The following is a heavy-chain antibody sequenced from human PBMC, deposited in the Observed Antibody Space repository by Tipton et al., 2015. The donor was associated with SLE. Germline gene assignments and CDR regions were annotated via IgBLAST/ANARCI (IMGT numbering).Heavy chain of an antibody. J-gene: IGHJ4*02. CDR2: IGSSGGST. V-gene: IGHV3-23*01. CDR1: EFTFSTYA. Sequence: SLRLSCAASEFTFSTYAMNWVRQAPGKGLEWVSGIGSSGGSTFYADSVKGRFTMSRDISNNTLYLQMNNLRTEDTAVYYCARGSGPFYEFSSPDYWGQGTLVTVTS. D-gene: IGHD3-3*01. CDR3: ARGSGPFYEFSSPDY.